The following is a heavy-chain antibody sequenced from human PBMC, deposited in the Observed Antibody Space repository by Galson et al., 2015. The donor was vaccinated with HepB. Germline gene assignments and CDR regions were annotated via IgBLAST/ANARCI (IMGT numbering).Heavy chain of an antibody. Sequence: SVKVSCKASGYTFTSYDINWVRQATGQGLEWMGWMNPNSGNTGYAQKFQGRVTMTRNTSISTAYMELSSLRSEDTAVYYCARTYYDFWSGAGLYYYYYGMDVWGQGTTVTVSS. CDR1: GYTFTSYD. V-gene: IGHV1-8*01. D-gene: IGHD3-3*01. CDR3: ARTYYDFWSGAGLYYYYYGMDV. CDR2: MNPNSGNT. J-gene: IGHJ6*02.